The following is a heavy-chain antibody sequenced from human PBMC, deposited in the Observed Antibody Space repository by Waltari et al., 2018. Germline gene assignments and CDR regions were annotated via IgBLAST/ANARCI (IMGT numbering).Heavy chain of an antibody. V-gene: IGHV3-30*02. CDR1: GFTFSSYG. D-gene: IGHD6-19*01. J-gene: IGHJ5*02. CDR3: AKGQWLVGTDWFDP. CDR2: IRDDGSNK. Sequence: QVQLVESGGGVVQPGGSLRLSCAASGFTFSSYGMHWVRQAPGKGLEWVAFIRDDGSNKYYADSVKGRFTISRDNSKNTLYLQMNSLRAEDTAVYYCAKGQWLVGTDWFDPWGQGTLVTVSS.